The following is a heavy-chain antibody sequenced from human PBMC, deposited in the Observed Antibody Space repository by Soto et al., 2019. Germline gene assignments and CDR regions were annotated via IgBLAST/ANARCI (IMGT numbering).Heavy chain of an antibody. CDR1: GGSISSYY. Sequence: SETLSLTCTVSGGSISSYYWSWIRQPPGKGLEWIGYIYYSGSTNYNLSLKSRVTISVDTSKNQFSLKLSSVTAADTAVYYCARDQVAAAGSTHYYYGMDVWGQGTTVTVSS. J-gene: IGHJ6*02. D-gene: IGHD6-13*01. V-gene: IGHV4-59*01. CDR3: ARDQVAAAGSTHYYYGMDV. CDR2: IYYSGST.